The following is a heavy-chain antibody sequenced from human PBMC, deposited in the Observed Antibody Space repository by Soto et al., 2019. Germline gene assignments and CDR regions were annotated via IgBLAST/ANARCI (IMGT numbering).Heavy chain of an antibody. D-gene: IGHD3-10*01. V-gene: IGHV1-69*13. J-gene: IGHJ5*02. CDR1: GDTFNNYG. CDR3: ARGTTYGPNWFDP. CDR2: IVPIFGIA. Sequence: ASVKVSCKVSGDTFNNYGITWVRQAPGQGLEWMGVIVPIFGIANYAQRFQGRVTITADESTSTAYMQLSSLTSEDTAVYYCARGTTYGPNWFDPWGQGTLVTVSS.